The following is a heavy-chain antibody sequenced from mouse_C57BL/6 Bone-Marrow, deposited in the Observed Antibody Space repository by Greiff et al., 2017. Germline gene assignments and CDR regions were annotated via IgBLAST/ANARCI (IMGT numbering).Heavy chain of an antibody. CDR3: AREGDYPRFDY. D-gene: IGHD2-4*01. J-gene: IGHJ2*01. CDR1: GYTFTSYW. CDR2: IDPSDSYT. V-gene: IGHV1-50*01. Sequence: VQLQQPGAELVKPGASVKLSCKASGYTFTSYWMQWVKQRPGQGLEWIGEIDPSDSYTNYNQKFKGKATLTVDTSSSTAYMQLSSLTSEDSAVYYCAREGDYPRFDYWGQDTTLTVSS.